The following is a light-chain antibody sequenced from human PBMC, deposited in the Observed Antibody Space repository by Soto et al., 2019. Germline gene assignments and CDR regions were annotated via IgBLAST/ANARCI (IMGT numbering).Light chain of an antibody. V-gene: IGKV3-20*01. CDR1: QSVSGSY. J-gene: IGKJ2*01. CDR3: QHFGSSRYMYT. CDR2: GAS. Sequence: EIVLTQSPGTLSLSPGERATLSCRASQSVSGSYLAWYQQKAGQAPRLLIYGASSRATGLPDRFSGSGSGTDFTLTISRLEPEDFAVYYCQHFGSSRYMYTFGQGTKLEIK.